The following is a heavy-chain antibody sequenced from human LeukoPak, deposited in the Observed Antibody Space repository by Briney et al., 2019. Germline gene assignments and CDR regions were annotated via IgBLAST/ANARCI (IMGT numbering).Heavy chain of an antibody. V-gene: IGHV1-18*01. J-gene: IGHJ4*02. CDR2: ISAYNGNT. CDR1: GYAFTSYG. Sequence: ASVKVSCKASGYAFTSYGISWVRQAPGQGLEWMGWISAYNGNTNYAQKLQGRVTMTTDTSTSTAYMELRSLRSDDTAVYYCAREPSGRAVAGSWGQGALVTVSS. CDR3: AREPSGRAVAGS. D-gene: IGHD6-19*01.